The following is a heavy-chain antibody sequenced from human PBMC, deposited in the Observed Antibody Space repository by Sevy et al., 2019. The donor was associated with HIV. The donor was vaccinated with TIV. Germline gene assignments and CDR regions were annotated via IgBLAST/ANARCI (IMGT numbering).Heavy chain of an antibody. V-gene: IGHV4-4*02. CDR2: ISYSGRT. D-gene: IGHD2-21*02. CDR1: GGSINSDTW. CDR3: ARGGTATSFDY. Sequence: SETLSLTCAVSGGSINSDTWWSWVRQPPGKGLEWIGEISYSGRTNYNPSLKSRVTISLDKSNRQFSLKLSSVTAADTAVYYCARGGTATSFDYWDQGTLVTVSS. J-gene: IGHJ4*02.